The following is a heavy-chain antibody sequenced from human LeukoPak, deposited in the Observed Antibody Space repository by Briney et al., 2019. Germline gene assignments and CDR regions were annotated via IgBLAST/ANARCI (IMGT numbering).Heavy chain of an antibody. V-gene: IGHV4-31*03. Sequence: SETLSLTCTVSGGSISSGGYYWSWIRQPPGKGLEWIGYIYYSGGTYYNPSLKSRVTISVDTSKNQFSLKLSSVTAADTAVYYCASLFTPYLAYCSGGSCMSWGQGTLVTVSS. CDR1: GGSISSGGYY. CDR2: IYYSGGT. J-gene: IGHJ4*02. D-gene: IGHD2-15*01. CDR3: ASLFTPYLAYCSGGSCMS.